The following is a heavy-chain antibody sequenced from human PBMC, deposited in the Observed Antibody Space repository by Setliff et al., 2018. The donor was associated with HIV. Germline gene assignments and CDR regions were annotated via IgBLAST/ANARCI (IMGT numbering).Heavy chain of an antibody. CDR2: IQSGGIM. V-gene: IGHV3-23*01. CDR1: GLTLSNSA. D-gene: IGHD1-26*01. CDR3: AKVMITTTWAFDF. Sequence: PGGSLRLSCAASGLTLSNSAMTWVRQRPGRGLEWVSLIQSGGIMYYADSVKGRFTISRDNSNNTLSLQMSSLRAEDTALYYCAKVMITTTWAFDFWGQGTPVTVSS. J-gene: IGHJ4*02.